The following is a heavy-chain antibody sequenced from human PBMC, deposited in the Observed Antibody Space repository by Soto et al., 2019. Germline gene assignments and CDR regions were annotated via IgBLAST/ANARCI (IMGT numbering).Heavy chain of an antibody. CDR2: ISGGGGST. V-gene: IGHV3-23*01. D-gene: IGHD3-10*01. CDR3: GRYGSGSLYTMFDN. CDR1: GFTFTSYA. J-gene: IGHJ4*02. Sequence: GGSLRLSCKASGFTFTSYAMSWVRQAPGKGLEWVSGISGGGGSTYYADSMKGRFTISRDNSKNTLYLQMNSLRAEDTAVYYCGRYGSGSLYTMFDNWGRGTLVTVSS.